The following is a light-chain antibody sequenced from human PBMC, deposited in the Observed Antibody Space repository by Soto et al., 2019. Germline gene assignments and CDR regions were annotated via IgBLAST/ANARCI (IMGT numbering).Light chain of an antibody. J-gene: IGKJ4*01. V-gene: IGKV1-5*03. Sequence: DIQMTQSPSTLSASVGDRVTITCRASQSISSWLAWYQQKPGKAPKLLIYKASSLESGVPSRFSGSGSGTEVTLPFSSLQPDDFATYYCQQYNSYSLPFGGGTKVEIK. CDR3: QQYNSYSLP. CDR2: KAS. CDR1: QSISSW.